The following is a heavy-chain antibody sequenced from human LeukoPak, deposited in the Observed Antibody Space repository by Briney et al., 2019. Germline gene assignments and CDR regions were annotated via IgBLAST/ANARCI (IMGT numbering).Heavy chain of an antibody. V-gene: IGHV1-24*01. Sequence: ASVKVSCKVSGYTLTELSMHWVRQAPGKGLEWMGGFDPEDGETIYAQKFQGRVTMTEDTSTDTAYMELSSLRSEDTAVYYCATAPVYYYGSGGNLDMDVWGQGTTVTVSS. CDR3: ATAPVYYYGSGGNLDMDV. CDR2: FDPEDGET. D-gene: IGHD3-10*01. J-gene: IGHJ6*02. CDR1: GYTLTELS.